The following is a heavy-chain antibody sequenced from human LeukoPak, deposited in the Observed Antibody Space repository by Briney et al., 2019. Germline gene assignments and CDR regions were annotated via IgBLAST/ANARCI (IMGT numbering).Heavy chain of an antibody. CDR1: GGSISSSSYY. Sequence: SETLSPTCTVSGGSISSSSYYWGWIRQPPGKGLEWIGSIYYSGSTYYNPSLKSRVTISVDTSKNQFSLKLSSVTAADTAVYYCARLGNVVATGYYYYYGMDVWGQGTTVTVSS. CDR2: IYYSGST. D-gene: IGHD5-12*01. CDR3: ARLGNVVATGYYYYYGMDV. V-gene: IGHV4-39*01. J-gene: IGHJ6*02.